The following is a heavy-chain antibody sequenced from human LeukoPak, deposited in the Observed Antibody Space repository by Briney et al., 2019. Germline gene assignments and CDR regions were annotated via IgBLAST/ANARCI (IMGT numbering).Heavy chain of an antibody. Sequence: TGGSLRLSCAASGFTFSSYWMSWVRQAPGKGLEWVANIKQDGSEKYYVDSVKGRFTISRDNAKNSLYLQMNSLRAEDTAVYYCAKDSGYGTRSSFYWGQGTLVTVSS. CDR3: AKDSGYGTRSSFY. J-gene: IGHJ4*02. CDR2: IKQDGSEK. CDR1: GFTFSSYW. D-gene: IGHD5-12*01. V-gene: IGHV3-7*01.